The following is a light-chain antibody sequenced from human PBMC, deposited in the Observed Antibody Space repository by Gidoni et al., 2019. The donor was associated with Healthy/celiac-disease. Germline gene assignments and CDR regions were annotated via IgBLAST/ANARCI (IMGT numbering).Light chain of an antibody. Sequence: DIELTQSPGTLSLSPGERATLSCRASQSVSSSYLAWYQQQPGQAPRLIIYGASSRATGIPDRFSGSGSGTDFTLTISRLEAEDFAVYYCQQYGSSHTFGQGTKLEIK. CDR2: GAS. CDR3: QQYGSSHT. CDR1: QSVSSSY. J-gene: IGKJ2*01. V-gene: IGKV3-20*01.